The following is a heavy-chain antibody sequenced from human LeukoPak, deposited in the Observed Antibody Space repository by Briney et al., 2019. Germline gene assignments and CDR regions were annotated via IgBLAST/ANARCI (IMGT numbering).Heavy chain of an antibody. V-gene: IGHV3-7*01. CDR1: GFTFSSYW. D-gene: IGHD1-7*01. CDR2: IKQDGSEK. Sequence: GGSLRLSCAASGFTFSSYWMSWVRQAPGKGLEWVANIKQDGSEKYYVDSVKGRFAISRDNVKNSLYLQMNSLRAEDTAVYYCARRDNWNYDDSPPGYMDVWGKGTTVTVSS. J-gene: IGHJ6*03. CDR3: ARRDNWNYDDSPPGYMDV.